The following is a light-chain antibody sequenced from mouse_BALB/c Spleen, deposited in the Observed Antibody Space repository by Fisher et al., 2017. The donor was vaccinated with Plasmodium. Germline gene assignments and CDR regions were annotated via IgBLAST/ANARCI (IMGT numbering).Light chain of an antibody. CDR3: QQYYDFPRT. CDR1: QDIKSY. V-gene: IGKV14-111*01. J-gene: IGKJ1*01. CDR2: RAN. Sequence: DIVITQSTSSMYASLGERVTFTCKASQDIKSYLSWFQQKPGKSPKTLISRANRLVDGVPSRFSGSGSGQDFSLTISSLDYEDVGIYYCQQYYDFPRTFGGGTKLEIK.